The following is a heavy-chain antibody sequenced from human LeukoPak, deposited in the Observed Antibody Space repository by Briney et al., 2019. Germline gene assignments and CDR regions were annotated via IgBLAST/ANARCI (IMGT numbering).Heavy chain of an antibody. J-gene: IGHJ5*02. CDR2: ISSSSSYI. CDR3: ARARSGSYNWFDP. V-gene: IGHV3-21*01. D-gene: IGHD1-26*01. Sequence: GGSLRLSRAASGFTFSSYSMNWVRQAPGKGLEWVSSISSSSSYIYYADSVKGRFTISRDNAKNSLYLQMNSLRAEDTAVYYCARARSGSYNWFDPWGQGTLVTVSS. CDR1: GFTFSSYS.